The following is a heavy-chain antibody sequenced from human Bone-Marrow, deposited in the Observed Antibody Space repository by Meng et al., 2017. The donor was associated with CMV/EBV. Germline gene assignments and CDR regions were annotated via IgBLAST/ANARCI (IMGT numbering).Heavy chain of an antibody. CDR3: ASGGYNWNYEHYYYGIDV. Sequence: SVKVSCKASGGTFSSYAISWVRQAPGQGLEWMGGIIPILGIANYAQKFQGRVTITADKSTSTACMELSSLRSEDTAVYYCASGGYNWNYEHYYYGIDVWGQGTSVTVSS. J-gene: IGHJ6*02. CDR1: GGTFSSYA. CDR2: IIPILGIA. V-gene: IGHV1-69*10. D-gene: IGHD1-7*01.